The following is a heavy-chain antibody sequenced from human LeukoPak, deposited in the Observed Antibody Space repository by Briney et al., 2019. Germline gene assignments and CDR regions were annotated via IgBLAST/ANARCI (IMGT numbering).Heavy chain of an antibody. CDR3: ATAYDSSGYYYLYFQH. D-gene: IGHD3-22*01. V-gene: IGHV1-24*01. Sequence: GASVKVSCKVSGYTLTELSMHWVRQAPGKGLEWMGGFDPEDGETIYAQKFQGRVTMTEDTSTDTAYMELSSLRSEDTAVYYCATAYDSSGYYYLYFQHGGQGPLVTVS. CDR1: GYTLTELS. CDR2: FDPEDGET. J-gene: IGHJ1*01.